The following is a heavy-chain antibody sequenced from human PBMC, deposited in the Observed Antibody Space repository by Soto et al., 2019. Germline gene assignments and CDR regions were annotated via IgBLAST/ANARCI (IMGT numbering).Heavy chain of an antibody. CDR3: AKERYYGSGSYNQLDY. J-gene: IGHJ4*02. D-gene: IGHD3-10*01. CDR2: ISYDGSNK. V-gene: IGHV3-30*18. Sequence: GGSLRLSCAASGFTFSSYGMHWVRQAPGKGLEWVAVISYDGSNKYYADSVKGRFTISRDNSKNTLYLQMNSLRAEDTAVYYCAKERYYGSGSYNQLDYWGQGTPVTVSS. CDR1: GFTFSSYG.